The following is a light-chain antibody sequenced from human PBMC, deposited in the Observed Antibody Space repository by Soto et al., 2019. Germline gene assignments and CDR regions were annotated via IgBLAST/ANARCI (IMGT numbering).Light chain of an antibody. J-gene: IGLJ1*01. V-gene: IGLV2-14*01. CDR2: EVT. Sequence: QSVLTQPASVSGSPGQSITISCTGTSSDVGAYNYVSWYQHHPGKAPKLMIYEVTNRPSGVSNRFSGSKSGNTASLTISGLRAEDEADYYCNSYTTNSNRVFGTGTKVTVL. CDR3: NSYTTNSNRV. CDR1: SSDVGAYNY.